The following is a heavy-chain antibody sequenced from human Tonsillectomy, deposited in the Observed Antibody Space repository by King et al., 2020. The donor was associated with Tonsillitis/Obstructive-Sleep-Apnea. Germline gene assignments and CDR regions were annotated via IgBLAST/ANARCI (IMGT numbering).Heavy chain of an antibody. CDR1: GCTFSTYA. J-gene: IGHJ5*02. V-gene: IGHV3-23*04. Sequence: VQLVESGGGVVQPGGSLRLSCVASGCTFSTYAMTWFRQAPGKGPEWVSGISGSNGGTYYADSVKGRFTSSRDNSKNTLNLQMNSLRADDTALYYCAKDFAAVTGDPGSWGQGTLVTVSS. CDR2: ISGSNGGT. CDR3: AKDFAAVTGDPGS. D-gene: IGHD6-19*01.